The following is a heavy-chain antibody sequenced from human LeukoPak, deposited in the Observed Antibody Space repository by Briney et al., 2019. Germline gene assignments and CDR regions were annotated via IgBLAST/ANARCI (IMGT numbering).Heavy chain of an antibody. D-gene: IGHD2-2*01. Sequence: GASLKISCKGSGSTFTNYWIGWVRPMPGKGLELMGLIFPTDSDTKYSPSFDGQITISADTSTSTAYLQWSSLKASDTALYYCVRTPDCGSTSCYLNYFDYWGQGTLVTVSS. CDR1: GSTFTNYW. CDR3: VRTPDCGSTSCYLNYFDY. V-gene: IGHV5-51*01. J-gene: IGHJ4*02. CDR2: IFPTDSDT.